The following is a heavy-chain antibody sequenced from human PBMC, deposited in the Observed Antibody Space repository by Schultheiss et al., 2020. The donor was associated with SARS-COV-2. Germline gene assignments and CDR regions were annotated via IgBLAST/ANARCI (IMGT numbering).Heavy chain of an antibody. CDR1: GFTVSSNY. CDR2: INSDGSST. D-gene: IGHD2-2*01. J-gene: IGHJ4*02. Sequence: GGSLRLSCAASGFTVSSNYMSWVRQAPGKGLVWVSRINSDGSSTSYADSVKGRFTISRDNAKNSLYLQMNSLRDEDTAVYYCARDDIVVVPAAPTRAIDYWGQGTLVTVSS. CDR3: ARDDIVVVPAAPTRAIDY. V-gene: IGHV3-74*01.